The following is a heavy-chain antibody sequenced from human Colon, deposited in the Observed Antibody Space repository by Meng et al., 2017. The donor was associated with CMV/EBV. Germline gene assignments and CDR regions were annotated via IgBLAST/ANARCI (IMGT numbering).Heavy chain of an antibody. CDR2: LSGSGGVT. V-gene: IGHV3-23*01. J-gene: IGHJ3*02. Sequence: GESLKISCAASGFIFSNSAMAWVRQAPGKGLEWVSTLSGSGGVTYYADSVKGRFTISRDNSKNTLYLQMNSLRVEDTAIYYCAKCISSCQTRAFDMWGQGTMVTVSS. D-gene: IGHD2-15*01. CDR1: GFIFSNSA. CDR3: AKCISSCQTRAFDM.